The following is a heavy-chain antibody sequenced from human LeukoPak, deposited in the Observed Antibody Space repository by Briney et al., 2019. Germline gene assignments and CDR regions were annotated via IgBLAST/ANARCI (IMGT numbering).Heavy chain of an antibody. CDR3: AKVIREVDMSHDY. CDR2: IHYSGVST. CDR1: GFTFSNYA. V-gene: IGHV3-23*01. J-gene: IGHJ4*02. D-gene: IGHD5-24*01. Sequence: GGCVRLSCAASGFTFSNYAMSWVRQAPGKGLEWVSSIHYSGVSTYYADSVKGRFTISRDNSKNTLYLQMNSLRAEDTAVYYCAKVIREVDMSHDYWGQEHVDTVSS.